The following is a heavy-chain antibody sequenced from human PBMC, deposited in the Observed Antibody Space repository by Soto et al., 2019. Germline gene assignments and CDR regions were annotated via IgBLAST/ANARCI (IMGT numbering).Heavy chain of an antibody. CDR1: GGSISSGDYY. CDR2: IYYIGST. D-gene: IGHD2-2*01. CDR3: ATIGDCSSTSCPPFGYYGMDV. V-gene: IGHV4-30-4*01. Sequence: PWETLSLTCTVSGGSISSGDYYWSWIRQPPGKGLEWIGYIYYIGSTYYNPSLKSRVTISVDTSKNQFSLRLSSVTAADTAIYYCATIGDCSSTSCPPFGYYGMDVWGQGTTVTVS. J-gene: IGHJ6*02.